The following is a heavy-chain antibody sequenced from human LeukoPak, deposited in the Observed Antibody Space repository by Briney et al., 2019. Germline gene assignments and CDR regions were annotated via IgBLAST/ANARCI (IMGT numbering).Heavy chain of an antibody. Sequence: SVKVSCKASGYTFTSYDINWVRQAPGQGLEWMGRIIPILGIANYAQKFQGRVTITADKSTSTAYMELSSLRSEDTAVYYCARETAEYNLLWYFDYWGQGTLVTVSS. CDR2: IIPILGIA. D-gene: IGHD1-1*01. V-gene: IGHV1-69*04. CDR1: GYTFTSYD. J-gene: IGHJ4*02. CDR3: ARETAEYNLLWYFDY.